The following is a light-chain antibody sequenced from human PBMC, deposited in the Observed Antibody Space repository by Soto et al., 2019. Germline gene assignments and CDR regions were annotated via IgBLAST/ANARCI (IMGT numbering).Light chain of an antibody. J-gene: IGLJ3*02. CDR3: CSYASSTTVV. Sequence: QSALTQPASVSGSPGQSITISCTGTSSDVGTYNLVSWYQQHPGKAPKLMIYEGSKRPSGVSNRFSGSKSGNTASLTISGLQAEDEAAYYCCSYASSTTVVFGGGTKVNVL. V-gene: IGLV2-23*01. CDR2: EGS. CDR1: SSDVGTYNL.